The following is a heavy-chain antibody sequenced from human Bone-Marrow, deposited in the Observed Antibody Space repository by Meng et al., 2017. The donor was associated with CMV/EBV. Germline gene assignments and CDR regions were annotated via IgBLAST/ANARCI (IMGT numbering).Heavy chain of an antibody. V-gene: IGHV4-59*01. J-gene: IGHJ3*02. CDR2: IYYSGST. Sequence: SETLSLTCTVSGGSISSYYWSWIRQPPGKGLEWIGYIYYSGSTNYNPSLKSRVTISVDTSKNQFPLKLSSVTAADTAVYYCANYYDSSGYGIDIWVQGTMVTVSS. CDR1: GGSISSYY. D-gene: IGHD3-22*01. CDR3: ANYYDSSGYGIDI.